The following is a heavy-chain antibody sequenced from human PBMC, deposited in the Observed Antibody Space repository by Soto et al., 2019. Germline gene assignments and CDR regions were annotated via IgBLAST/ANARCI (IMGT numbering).Heavy chain of an antibody. Sequence: SETLSLTCAVYGGSFSGYYWSWIRQPPGKGLEWIGEINHSGSTNYNPSLKSRVTISVDTSKNQFSLKLSSVTAADTAVYYCARVLRLGGSGSYPTPYFDYWGQGTLVTVSS. CDR2: INHSGST. V-gene: IGHV4-34*01. J-gene: IGHJ4*02. CDR1: GGSFSGYY. CDR3: ARVLRLGGSGSYPTPYFDY. D-gene: IGHD3-10*01.